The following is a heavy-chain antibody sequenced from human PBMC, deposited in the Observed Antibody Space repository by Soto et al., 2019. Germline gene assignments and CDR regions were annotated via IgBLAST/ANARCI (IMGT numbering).Heavy chain of an antibody. D-gene: IGHD6-13*01. V-gene: IGHV5-10-1*01. CDR1: GYSLTTHW. CDR2: IDPSQSYF. J-gene: IGHJ4*02. CDR3: AVFRSSWFGEGRLDS. Sequence: VESMMFSCAGSGYSLTTHWSNWVRQRPVKGLEWMGRIDPSQSYFNYNSSFHGHVTISADKSTSKAYLPWNSLEASDTAIYYCAVFRSSWFGEGRLDSWGPGTLGTVS.